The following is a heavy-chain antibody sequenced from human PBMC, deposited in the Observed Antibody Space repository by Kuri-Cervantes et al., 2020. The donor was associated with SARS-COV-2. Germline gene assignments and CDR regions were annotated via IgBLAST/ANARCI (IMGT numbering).Heavy chain of an antibody. D-gene: IGHD3-22*01. Sequence: GGSLRLSCAASGFTFSSYWMHWVRQAPGKGLVWVSRINSDGSSTSYADSVKGRFTISRDNAKNTLYLQMNSLRAEDTAVYYCANTYYYDSSGSYYKRPLHYWGQGTLVTVSS. CDR1: GFTFSSYW. J-gene: IGHJ4*02. V-gene: IGHV3-74*01. CDR3: ANTYYYDSSGSYYKRPLHY. CDR2: INSDGSST.